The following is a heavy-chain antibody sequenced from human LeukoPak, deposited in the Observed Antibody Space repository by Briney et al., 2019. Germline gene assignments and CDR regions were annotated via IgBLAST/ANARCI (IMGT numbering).Heavy chain of an antibody. CDR2: ISYDGSNK. Sequence: GRSLRLSCAASGFTFSRYGMHWVRQAPGKGLEWVAVISYDGSNKYYADSVKGRFTISRDNSKNTLYLQMNSLRAEDTAVYYCAKDPQQMSTSLPDYWGQGNVVTVSS. J-gene: IGHJ4*02. CDR1: GFTFSRYG. CDR3: AKDPQQMSTSLPDY. V-gene: IGHV3-30*18. D-gene: IGHD5-24*01.